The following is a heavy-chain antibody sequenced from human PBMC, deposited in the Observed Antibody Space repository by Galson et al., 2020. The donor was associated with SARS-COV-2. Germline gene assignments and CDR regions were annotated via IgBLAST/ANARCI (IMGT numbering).Heavy chain of an antibody. CDR1: AGPVSSGTNN. J-gene: IGHJ6*01. CDR3: ARDKVADGTSYFVGMDV. D-gene: IGHD6-13*01. V-gene: IGHV4-61*01. CDR2: IFYSGST. Sequence: SETLSLPCTVSAGPVSSGTNNWSWIRQSPGKGLEWIGQIFYSGSTRYNPSLRSRVTISVNTSKNQLSLKLGSVTAADAALYYCARDKVADGTSYFVGMDVWG.